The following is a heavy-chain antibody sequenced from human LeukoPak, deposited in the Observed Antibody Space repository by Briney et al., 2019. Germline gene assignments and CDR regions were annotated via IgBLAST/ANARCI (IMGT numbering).Heavy chain of an antibody. J-gene: IGHJ4*02. D-gene: IGHD1-14*01. Sequence: GGSLRLSCAASGFTFSNAWMSWVRQAPGKGLEWVANINQGGSDKYYVDSVKGRFTISRDNANNLLYLQMNSLRGEDTAVYYCTRDRSRAEDDWGQGTLVTVSS. CDR2: INQGGSDK. CDR1: GFTFSNAW. CDR3: TRDRSRAEDD. V-gene: IGHV3-7*01.